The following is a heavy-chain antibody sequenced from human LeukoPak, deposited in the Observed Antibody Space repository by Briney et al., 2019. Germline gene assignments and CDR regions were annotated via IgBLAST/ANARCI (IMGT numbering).Heavy chain of an antibody. CDR1: GFTFDDYG. CDR2: INWNGGST. V-gene: IGHV3-20*04. J-gene: IGHJ4*02. Sequence: GGSLRLSCAASGFTFDDYGMSWVRQAPGKGLEWVSGINWNGGSTGYADSVKGRFTISRDNAKNSLYLQMNSLRAEDTAMYYCARGDYYGSGSYFSPLGYWGQRTLVTVSS. D-gene: IGHD3-10*01. CDR3: ARGDYYGSGSYFSPLGY.